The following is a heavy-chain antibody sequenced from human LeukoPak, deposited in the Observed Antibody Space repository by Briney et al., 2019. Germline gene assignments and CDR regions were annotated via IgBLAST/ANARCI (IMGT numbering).Heavy chain of an antibody. J-gene: IGHJ6*02. CDR2: IYYSGST. CDR3: ARLPYDTSGYYDDYYGLDV. CDR1: GGSISNYF. V-gene: IGHV4-59*08. D-gene: IGHD3-22*01. Sequence: SETLSLTCTVSGGSISNYFWCWIRQPPGKGLEFIGYIYYSGSTNYNPSLKSRVSISVDRSKNQFSLKLRSVTAADTAVYYCARLPYDTSGYYDDYYGLDVWGQGTTVTVFS.